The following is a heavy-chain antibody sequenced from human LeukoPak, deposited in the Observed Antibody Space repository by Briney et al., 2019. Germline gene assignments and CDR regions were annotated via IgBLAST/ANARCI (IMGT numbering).Heavy chain of an antibody. Sequence: GSLRLSCAASGFPFSSYAMTWVRQAPGKGLEWVSSISGDGATTYYADSVKGRFTISRDNSKNTLYLQMNSLRAEDTAVFYCAKTRGTTSCYTFDYWGQGTPVTVSS. CDR3: AKTRGTTSCYTFDY. CDR1: GFPFSSYA. V-gene: IGHV3-23*01. J-gene: IGHJ4*02. D-gene: IGHD2-2*02. CDR2: ISGDGATT.